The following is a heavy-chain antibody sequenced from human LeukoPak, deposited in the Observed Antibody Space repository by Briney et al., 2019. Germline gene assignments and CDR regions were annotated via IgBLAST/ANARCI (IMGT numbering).Heavy chain of an antibody. J-gene: IGHJ5*02. CDR1: GYSFTSYW. V-gene: IGHV5-51*01. Sequence: GESLKISCKGSGYSFTSYWIGWVRQTPGKGLEWMGIIYPGDTDTRYSPSFQGQVTISADKSISTAYLQWSSLKASDTAMYYCARRRAAAGTLNWFDPWGQGTLVTVSS. CDR3: ARRRAAAGTLNWFDP. CDR2: IYPGDTDT. D-gene: IGHD6-13*01.